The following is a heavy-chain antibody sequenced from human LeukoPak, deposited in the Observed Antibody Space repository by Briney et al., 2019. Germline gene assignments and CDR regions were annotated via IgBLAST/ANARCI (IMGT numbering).Heavy chain of an antibody. CDR2: INWNGGST. CDR1: GFTFDDYG. Sequence: GGSLRLSCAASGFTFDDYGMSWVRQAPGKGLEWVSGINWNGGSTGYANSVKGRFTISRDNSENTLYLQMNSLRAEDTAVYYCAKELLWSGPIDYWGQGTLVTVSS. V-gene: IGHV3-20*04. CDR3: AKELLWSGPIDY. D-gene: IGHD3-3*01. J-gene: IGHJ4*02.